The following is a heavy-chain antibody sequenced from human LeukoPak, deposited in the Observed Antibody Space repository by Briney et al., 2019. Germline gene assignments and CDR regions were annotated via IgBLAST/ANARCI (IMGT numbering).Heavy chain of an antibody. Sequence: GGSLRLSCSAYGFTFSSYSMNWVRQAPGKGLEWVSSISSSSSYIYYADSVKGRFTISRDNAKNSLYLQMNSLRAEDTAVYYCARAEEYSSSYYYYYMDVWGKGTTVTVSS. CDR3: ARAEEYSSSYYYYYMDV. V-gene: IGHV3-21*01. J-gene: IGHJ6*03. D-gene: IGHD6-6*01. CDR1: GFTFSSYS. CDR2: ISSSSSYI.